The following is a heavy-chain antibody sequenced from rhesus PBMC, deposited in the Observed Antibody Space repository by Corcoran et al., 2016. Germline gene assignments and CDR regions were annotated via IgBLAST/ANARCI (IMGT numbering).Heavy chain of an antibody. CDR1: GGSFSGYY. Sequence: QVQLQESGPGLVKPSETLSLTCAVSGGSFSGYYWNWIRPPPGKGLEWIGYIGGSSGSTYYNPSLKSRVTISTDTSKNQFSLKLSSVTAADTAVYYCARTLNLGYFDYWGQGVLVTVSS. CDR2: IGGSSGST. J-gene: IGHJ4*01. CDR3: ARTLNLGYFDY. V-gene: IGHV4-165*02.